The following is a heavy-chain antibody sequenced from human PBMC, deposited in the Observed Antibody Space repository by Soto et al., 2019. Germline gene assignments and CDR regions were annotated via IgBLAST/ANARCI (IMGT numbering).Heavy chain of an antibody. D-gene: IGHD6-6*01. CDR2: ISPHNGNT. J-gene: IGHJ4*02. Sequence: QVQLLQSGAEVKKPGASVKVSCKTSGYTFTSYDLTWVRQAPGQGLEWVGWISPHNGNTDYTPKLQDRVTMTADISTGTAYVELRSLRSDDTAVYYCAMYSRSSLDYWGQGTLVTVSS. CDR3: AMYSRSSLDY. V-gene: IGHV1-18*04. CDR1: GYTFTSYD.